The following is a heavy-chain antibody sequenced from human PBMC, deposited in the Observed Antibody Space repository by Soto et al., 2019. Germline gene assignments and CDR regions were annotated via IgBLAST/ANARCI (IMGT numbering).Heavy chain of an antibody. J-gene: IGHJ2*01. CDR3: ARRESSAWYFDL. V-gene: IGHV4-31*03. Sequence: SSETLSLTCTVSGGSITNGGYYWSWIRQHPGKGLEWIGYIYYSGTTYYNPSLKSRLTISLDTSRNQFSLEVNSVSAADTAMYYCARRESSAWYFDLWGRGTLVTVSS. CDR2: IYYSGTT. CDR1: GGSITNGGYY. D-gene: IGHD3-22*01.